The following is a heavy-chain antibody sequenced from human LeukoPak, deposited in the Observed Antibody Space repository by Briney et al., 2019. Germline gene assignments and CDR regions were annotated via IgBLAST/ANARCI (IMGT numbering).Heavy chain of an antibody. CDR3: ARVPWYYDSSAPGYYYYYYMDV. D-gene: IGHD3-22*01. J-gene: IGHJ6*03. Sequence: SVKVSCKASGGSFSSYVFTWVRQAPGQGLEWMGGIVPIFGRANYAQKFQGRVTITADKSTNTVYMEVSRLTSEDTAVYYCARVPWYYDSSAPGYYYYYYMDVWGKGTTVTVSS. V-gene: IGHV1-69*06. CDR1: GGSFSSYV. CDR2: IVPIFGRA.